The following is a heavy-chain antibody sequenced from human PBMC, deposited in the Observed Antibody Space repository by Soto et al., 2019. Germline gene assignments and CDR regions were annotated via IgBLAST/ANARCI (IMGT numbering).Heavy chain of an antibody. CDR3: ARVLGGYSGYDYGGDY. V-gene: IGHV3-7*01. Sequence: EVQLVESGGGLVQPGESLRLSCAASGFTFSSYWMSWVRQAPGKGLEWVANIKQDGSEKYYVDSVKGRFTISRDNAKNSLYLKMNSLRAEDTAVYYCARVLGGYSGYDYGGDYWGQGTLVTLSS. CDR1: GFTFSSYW. J-gene: IGHJ4*02. D-gene: IGHD5-12*01. CDR2: IKQDGSEK.